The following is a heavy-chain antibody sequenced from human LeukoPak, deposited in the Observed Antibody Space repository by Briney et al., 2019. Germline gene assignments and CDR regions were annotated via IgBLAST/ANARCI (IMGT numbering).Heavy chain of an antibody. V-gene: IGHV1-69*05. CDR2: IIPIFGAA. CDR3: ASDVDGMVRGGPPHFDY. J-gene: IGHJ4*02. CDR1: GGTFSSYA. Sequence: ASVKVSCKASGGTFSSYAISWVRQAPGQGLEWMGRIIPIFGAANCAQKFQGRVTITTDESTSTAYMELSSLRSEDTAVYYCASDVDGMVRGGPPHFDYWGQGTLVTVSS. D-gene: IGHD3-10*01.